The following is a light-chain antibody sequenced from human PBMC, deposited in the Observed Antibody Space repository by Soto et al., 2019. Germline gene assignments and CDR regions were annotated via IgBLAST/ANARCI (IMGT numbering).Light chain of an antibody. CDR2: DIS. V-gene: IGKV1-5*01. CDR3: QLTTDFT. J-gene: IGKJ2*01. Sequence: DIQMTQSPSPLAASVGDTVTMTCRSSSTWLAWYQKKPGKAPKLLIYDISNLERGVPPRFSGSTSGAESTLTITGLQPDDLGTYYCQLTTDFTFGQGTKVEIK. CDR1: SSSTW.